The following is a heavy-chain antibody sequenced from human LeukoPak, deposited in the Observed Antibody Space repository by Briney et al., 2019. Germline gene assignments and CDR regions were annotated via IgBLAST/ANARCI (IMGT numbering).Heavy chain of an antibody. V-gene: IGHV1-69*02. J-gene: IGHJ5*02. CDR2: IIPILGIA. CDR1: GGTFSSYT. D-gene: IGHD1-1*01. Sequence: SVTVSCKASGGTFSSYTISWVRQAPGQGLDWMGTIIPILGIANYAQKFQGRVTITADKSTSTAYMELSSLRSEDMAVYYCARVPAELDPGAWFDPWGQGTLVTVSS. CDR3: ARVPAELDPGAWFDP.